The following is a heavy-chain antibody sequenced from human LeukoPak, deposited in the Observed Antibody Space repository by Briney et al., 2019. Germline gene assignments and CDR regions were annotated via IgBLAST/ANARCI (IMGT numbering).Heavy chain of an antibody. J-gene: IGHJ6*03. CDR3: ARDLPAADVYYYMDV. D-gene: IGHD6-13*01. V-gene: IGHV4-34*01. CDR2: INHSGST. Sequence: PSETLSLTCAVYGGSFSGYYWSWIRQPPGKGLEWIGEINHSGSTNYNPSLKSRVTISVDTSKNQFSLKLSSVTAADTAVYYCARDLPAADVYYYMDVWGKGTTVTVSS. CDR1: GGSFSGYY.